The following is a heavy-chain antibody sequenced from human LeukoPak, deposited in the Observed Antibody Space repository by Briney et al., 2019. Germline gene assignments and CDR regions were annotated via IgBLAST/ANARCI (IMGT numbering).Heavy chain of an antibody. CDR2: IYHSGST. D-gene: IGHD1-26*01. Sequence: SQTLSLTCAVSGGSISSGGYSWSWIRQPPGKGLEWIGYIYHSGSTYYNPSLKSRVTISVDTSKNQFSLKLSSVTAADTAVYYCASGWGYDYWGQGTLVTVSS. CDR1: GGSISSGGYS. CDR3: ASGWGYDY. V-gene: IGHV4-30-2*01. J-gene: IGHJ4*02.